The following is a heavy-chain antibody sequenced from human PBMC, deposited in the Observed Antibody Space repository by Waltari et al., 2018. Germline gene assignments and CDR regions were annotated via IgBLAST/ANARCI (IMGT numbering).Heavy chain of an antibody. D-gene: IGHD2-2*01. CDR1: GGSFSDYY. Sequence: QVQLRQWGAGLVKSSETLSLTCAVYGGSFSDYYWTWIRRPPGKGLEWMREINHSGTTDYNPSLKSRVVISIDTSKNQFSLKLSSVTAADTAIYYCARVAGQLGVGYYYYYMDVWGKGTPVTVSS. V-gene: IGHV4-34*01. J-gene: IGHJ6*03. CDR2: INHSGTT. CDR3: ARVAGQLGVGYYYYYMDV.